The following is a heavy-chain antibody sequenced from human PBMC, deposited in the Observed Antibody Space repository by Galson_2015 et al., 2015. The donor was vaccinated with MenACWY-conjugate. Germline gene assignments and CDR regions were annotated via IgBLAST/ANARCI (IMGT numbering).Heavy chain of an antibody. Sequence: SEPLSLTCTVSGGSISSSSYYWGWILQPPGKGLEWIGSIYYSGSTYYNPSLKSRVTISVDTSKNQFSLKLSSVTAADTAVYYCARVPRIVGYYYGSGSYYPDYWGQGTLVTVSS. J-gene: IGHJ4*02. CDR3: ARVPRIVGYYYGSGSYYPDY. CDR1: GGSISSSSYY. D-gene: IGHD3-10*01. CDR2: IYYSGST. V-gene: IGHV4-39*07.